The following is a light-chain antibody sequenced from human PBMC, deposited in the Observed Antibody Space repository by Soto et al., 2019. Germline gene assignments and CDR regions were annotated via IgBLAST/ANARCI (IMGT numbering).Light chain of an antibody. CDR1: QSVSSY. CDR2: DAS. J-gene: IGKJ4*01. CDR3: QQRSDWPRT. V-gene: IGKV3-11*01. Sequence: EIVLTQSPTTLSLSPGERATLSCRASQSVSSYFAWYQQKPGQAPRLLIYDASTRAADIPARFSGSGSGTDFTLTISSLEPEDFAVYYCQQRSDWPRTFGGGTKVEIK.